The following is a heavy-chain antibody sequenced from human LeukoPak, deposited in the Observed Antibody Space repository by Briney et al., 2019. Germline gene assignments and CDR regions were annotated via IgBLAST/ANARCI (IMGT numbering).Heavy chain of an antibody. Sequence: SETLSLTCTVSGGSISSSRSYWGWIHQPPGKGLEWIGSIYYSGSTYYNPSLKSRVTISVDTSKNQFSLSLSSVTAADTAVYYCARGDCSSTICYSPMDVWGKGTTVTVSS. D-gene: IGHD2-2*01. CDR3: ARGDCSSTICYSPMDV. V-gene: IGHV4-39*07. CDR2: IYYSGST. J-gene: IGHJ6*03. CDR1: GGSISSSRSY.